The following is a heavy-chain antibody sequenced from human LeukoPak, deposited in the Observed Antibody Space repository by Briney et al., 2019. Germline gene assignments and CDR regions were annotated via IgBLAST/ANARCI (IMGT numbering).Heavy chain of an antibody. J-gene: IGHJ4*02. CDR1: GSTFGDYA. CDR3: TRAPKRPLGPPSRANFDY. D-gene: IGHD6-6*01. V-gene: IGHV3-49*03. CDR2: IRSKAYGGTT. Sequence: PGGSLRLSCTASGSTFGDYAMSWFRQAPGKGLEWVGFIRSKAYGGTTEYAASVKGRFTISRDDSKSIAYLQMNSLKTEDTAVYYCTRAPKRPLGPPSRANFDYWGQGTLVTVSS.